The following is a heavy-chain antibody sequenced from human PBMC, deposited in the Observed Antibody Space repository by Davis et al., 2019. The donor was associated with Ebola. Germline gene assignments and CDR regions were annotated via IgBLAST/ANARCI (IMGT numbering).Heavy chain of an antibody. Sequence: GSLRLSCAVSGGSISSSNWWSWVRQTPGKGLEWIGEIYHGGSTNYNPSLKSRATISVDTSRNQFSLRLSSVTAADTAVYYCAVYTVVVTDIRAEYFQHWGQGTLATVSS. V-gene: IGHV4-4*02. CDR1: GGSISSSNW. J-gene: IGHJ1*01. D-gene: IGHD2-21*02. CDR3: AVYTVVVTDIRAEYFQH. CDR2: IYHGGST.